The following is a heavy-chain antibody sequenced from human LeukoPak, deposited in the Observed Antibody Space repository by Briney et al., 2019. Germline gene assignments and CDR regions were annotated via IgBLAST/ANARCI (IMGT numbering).Heavy chain of an antibody. CDR2: ISWNSGSI. Sequence: GGSLRLSCAASGFIFDDHAMHWVRQAPGKGLEWVSGISWNSGSIGYADSVKGRFTISRDNAKNSLYLQMNSLRAEDTALYYCAKDRDYSSSGASVDYWGQGTLVTVSS. D-gene: IGHD6-6*01. CDR3: AKDRDYSSSGASVDY. V-gene: IGHV3-9*01. CDR1: GFIFDDHA. J-gene: IGHJ4*02.